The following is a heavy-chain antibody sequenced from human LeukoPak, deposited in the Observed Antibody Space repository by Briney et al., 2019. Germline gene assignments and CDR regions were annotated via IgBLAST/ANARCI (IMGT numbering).Heavy chain of an antibody. Sequence: GGSLRLSCIASGFTFSSYSMNWVRQAPGQGLEWVSYISSSSSIYYADSVKGRFTISRDNAKTSLYLQMNSLRDEDTAVYYCARDQRSGIAAYGMDVWGQGTTVIVSS. CDR1: GFTFSSYS. CDR2: ISSSSSI. J-gene: IGHJ6*02. V-gene: IGHV3-48*02. D-gene: IGHD6-13*01. CDR3: ARDQRSGIAAYGMDV.